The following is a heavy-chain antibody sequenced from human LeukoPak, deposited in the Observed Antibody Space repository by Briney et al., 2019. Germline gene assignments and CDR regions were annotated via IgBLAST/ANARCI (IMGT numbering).Heavy chain of an antibody. CDR1: GYSISSGYY. D-gene: IGHD3-10*01. CDR3: ARHTSNGSGSYIGNWFDP. J-gene: IGHJ5*02. V-gene: IGHV4-38-2*01. CDR2: IYHSGST. Sequence: SETLSLTCAVSGYSISSGYYWGWIRQPPGKGLEWIGSIYHSGSTYYNPSLKSRVTISVDTSKNQSSQKLSSVTAADTAVYYCARHTSNGSGSYIGNWFDPWGQGTLVTVSP.